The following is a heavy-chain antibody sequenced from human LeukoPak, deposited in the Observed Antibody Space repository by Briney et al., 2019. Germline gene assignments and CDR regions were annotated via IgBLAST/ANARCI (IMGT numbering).Heavy chain of an antibody. CDR2: IYYSGST. CDR1: XXYX. J-gene: IGHJ4*02. Sequence: XXYXWXWXRQXPGKGLEWIGSIYYSGSTYYNPSLKSRVTISVDTSKNQFSLKLSSVTAADTAVYYCARARILWFGATNYFDYWGQGTLVTVSS. CDR3: ARARILWFGATNYFDY. V-gene: IGHV4-39*01. D-gene: IGHD3-10*01.